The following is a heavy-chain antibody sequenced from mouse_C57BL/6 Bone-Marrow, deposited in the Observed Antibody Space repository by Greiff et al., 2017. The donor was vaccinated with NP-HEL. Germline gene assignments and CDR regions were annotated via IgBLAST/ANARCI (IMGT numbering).Heavy chain of an antibody. CDR1: GFTFTSSW. J-gene: IGHJ3*01. Sequence: QVQLQQSGAELAKPGASVKLSCKASGFTFTSSWMHWVKQRPGQGLEWIGYINPSSGYTKYNQKFKDKATSTADKSSSTAYMHLSSLTYDDSAVYYCARGGFAYWGQGTLVTFSA. V-gene: IGHV1-7*01. CDR3: ARGGFAY. CDR2: INPSSGYT.